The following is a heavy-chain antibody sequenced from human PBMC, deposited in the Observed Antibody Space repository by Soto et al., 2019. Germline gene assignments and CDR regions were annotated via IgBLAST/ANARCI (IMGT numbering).Heavy chain of an antibody. D-gene: IGHD3-9*01. CDR2: IYHSGST. V-gene: IGHV4-4*02. CDR3: ARGVHILTGPQGY. J-gene: IGHJ4*02. CDR1: GVSISSSNW. Sequence: SETLSHTCAFSGVSISSSNWWIWVRQPPGKGLEWIGEIYHSGSTNYNPSLKSRVTISVDKSKNQFSLKLSSVTAADTAVYYCARGVHILTGPQGYWGQGTLVTVSS.